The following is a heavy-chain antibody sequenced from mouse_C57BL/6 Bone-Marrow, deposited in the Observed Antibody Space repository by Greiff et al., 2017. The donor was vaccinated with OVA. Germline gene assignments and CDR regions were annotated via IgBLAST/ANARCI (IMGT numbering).Heavy chain of an antibody. CDR1: GFTFSDYG. D-gene: IGHD1-1*01. J-gene: IGHJ3*01. CDR3: ARVYYYGSSPPFAY. CDR2: ISSGSSTI. Sequence: EVKLEESGGGLVKPGGSLKLSCAASGFTFSDYGMHWVRQAPEKGLEWVAYISSGSSTIYYADTVKGRFTISRDNAKNTLFLQIPSLRSEDTSMYYCARVYYYGSSPPFAYWGQGTLVTVSA. V-gene: IGHV5-17*01.